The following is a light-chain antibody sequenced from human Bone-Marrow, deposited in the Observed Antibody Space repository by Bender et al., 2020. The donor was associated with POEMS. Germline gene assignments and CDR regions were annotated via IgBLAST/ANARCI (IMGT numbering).Light chain of an antibody. V-gene: IGLV3-1*01. CDR2: EDD. J-gene: IGLJ2*01. Sequence: SYELTLPPSVSGSPGQTASITCSGEKLGDKNVCWYPPKPGQSPLRVIYEDDKRPSGIPERFSGSNSGNTATLTISGTQPMDEADDFCQAWDNSMVFFGGGTKLTVL. CDR3: QAWDNSMVF. CDR1: KLGDKN.